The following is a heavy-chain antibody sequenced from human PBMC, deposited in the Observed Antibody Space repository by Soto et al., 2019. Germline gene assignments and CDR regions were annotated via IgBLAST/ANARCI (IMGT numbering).Heavy chain of an antibody. J-gene: IGHJ4*02. V-gene: IGHV3-23*01. Sequence: EVQVLESGGGLAQPGGSLRLSCAASGFISSSYAMNWVRQAPGKGLEWVSAISASATSNTYYADSVKGRSTISRDNSKNTLYLQMNSLRSEDTAVYYCAKGGTVVRGVTLDYWGQGTLVSVSS. CDR3: AKGGTVVRGVTLDY. CDR2: ISASATSNT. D-gene: IGHD3-10*01. CDR1: GFISSSYA.